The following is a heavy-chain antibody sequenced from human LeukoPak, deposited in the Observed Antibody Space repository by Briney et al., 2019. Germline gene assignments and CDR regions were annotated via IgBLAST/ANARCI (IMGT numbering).Heavy chain of an antibody. Sequence: GGSLRLSCTTSGFTVSYYALTWVRQAPGKGLEWVGFIRSKAYRGTAEYAASVKGRFTISRDDSKSIVYLQMNSLKTEDTAVYFCSRGGIDCSGDSCYSVSLDQWGQGALVTVSS. CDR1: GFTVSYYA. J-gene: IGHJ4*02. CDR3: SRGGIDCSGDSCYSVSLDQ. V-gene: IGHV3-49*04. D-gene: IGHD2-15*01. CDR2: IRSKAYRGTA.